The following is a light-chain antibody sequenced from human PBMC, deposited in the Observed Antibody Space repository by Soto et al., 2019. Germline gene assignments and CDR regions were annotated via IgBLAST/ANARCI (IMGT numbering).Light chain of an antibody. CDR3: QLYGSSSYT. Sequence: ESVLTHFPHSQSLSPWERATLTSRATQSVTSYYLAWYQQRPGQAPRLLIYGASRRATDIPDRFSGSGSGTDFTLTISSLEPEDFAVYYCQLYGSSSYTFGQGTKVDIK. CDR2: GAS. V-gene: IGKV3-20*01. CDR1: QSVTSYY. J-gene: IGKJ2*01.